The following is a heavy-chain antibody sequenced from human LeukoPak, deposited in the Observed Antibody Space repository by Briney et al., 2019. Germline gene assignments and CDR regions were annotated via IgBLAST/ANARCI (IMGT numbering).Heavy chain of an antibody. CDR1: GFTVSNNY. J-gene: IGHJ4*02. CDR2: IYTSGST. V-gene: IGHV3-66*01. D-gene: IGHD2-8*01. CDR3: TKGLWAGVSAARD. Sequence: GGSLRLSCAASGFTVSNNYMSWVRQAPGKGLEWVSVIYTSGSTYYADSVKGRFTISRDNSQNTLYLQMNSLRAEDTAVYYCTKGLWAGVSAARDWGQGALVTVSS.